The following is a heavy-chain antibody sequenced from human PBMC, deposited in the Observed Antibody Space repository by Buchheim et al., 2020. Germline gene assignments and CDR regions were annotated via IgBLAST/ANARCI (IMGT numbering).Heavy chain of an antibody. Sequence: QVQLQQWGAGLLKPSETLSLTCAVYGGSFSGYYWSWIRQPPGKGLEWIGEINHSGSTNYNPSLKSRVTISVDTSKNQFSLKLSSVTAADTAVYYCARVIRGSWYLPDYWGQGTL. CDR3: ARVIRGSWYLPDY. V-gene: IGHV4-34*01. CDR1: GGSFSGYY. CDR2: INHSGST. J-gene: IGHJ4*02. D-gene: IGHD6-13*01.